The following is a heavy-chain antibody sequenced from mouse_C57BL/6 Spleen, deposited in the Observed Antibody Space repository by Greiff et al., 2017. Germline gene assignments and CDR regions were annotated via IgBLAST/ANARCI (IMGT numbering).Heavy chain of an antibody. V-gene: IGHV6-6*01. CDR1: GFTFSDAW. Sequence: EVKLMESGGGLVQPGGSMKLSCAASGFTFSDAWMDWVRQSPEKGLEWVAEIRNKANNHATYYAESVKGRFTISRDDSKSIVYLQMNSLRAEDTGIYYCTRLPLGGYAMDYWGQGTSVTVSS. CDR3: TRLPLGGYAMDY. J-gene: IGHJ4*01. D-gene: IGHD1-1*02. CDR2: IRNKANNHAT.